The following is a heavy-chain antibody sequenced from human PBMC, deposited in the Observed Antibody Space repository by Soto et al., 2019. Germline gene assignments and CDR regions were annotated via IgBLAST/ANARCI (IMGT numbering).Heavy chain of an antibody. V-gene: IGHV3-23*01. CDR1: GFTLSIYA. J-gene: IGHJ5*02. CDR3: ANYNYYDASGPS. D-gene: IGHD3-22*01. CDR2: ISCSGGNT. Sequence: GGSLRLSCAASGFTLSIYAMSWVRQAPGKGLEWVSAISCSGGNTYYADSVKGRFTISRDNSKNTLYLQMNSLRAEDTAVYYCANYNYYDASGPSWGQGTLVTVSS.